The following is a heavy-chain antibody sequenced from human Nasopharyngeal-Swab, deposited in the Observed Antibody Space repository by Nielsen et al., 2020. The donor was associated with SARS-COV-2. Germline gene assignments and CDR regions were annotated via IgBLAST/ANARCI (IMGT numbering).Heavy chain of an antibody. J-gene: IGHJ6*03. CDR2: INHSGST. CDR3: ARGLSGVVPVPILGLGPYYYFYYMDV. Sequence: SETLSLTCAVSGGSFSAYYWGWIRQPPGKGLEWIGEINHSGSTIYNPSLKSRVTISVDTSKNQFSLKLSSVTAADTAVYYCARGLSGVVPVPILGLGPYYYFYYMDVWGKGTTVTVSS. CDR1: GGSFSAYY. V-gene: IGHV4-34*01. D-gene: IGHD2-2*01.